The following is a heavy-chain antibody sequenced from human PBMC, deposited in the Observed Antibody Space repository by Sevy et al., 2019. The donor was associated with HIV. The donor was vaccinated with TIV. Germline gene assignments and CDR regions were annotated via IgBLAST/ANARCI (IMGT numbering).Heavy chain of an antibody. CDR1: GFTFSSYS. D-gene: IGHD5-12*01. Sequence: GGSLRLSCAASGFTFSSYSMNWVRQAPGKGLEWVSYISSSSTTIYYADSVKGRFTISRDNAKNSLYLQMCSLRDEDTAVYYCARGYTGYDVGPLDYWGQGTLVTVSS. J-gene: IGHJ4*02. CDR2: ISSSSTTI. V-gene: IGHV3-48*02. CDR3: ARGYTGYDVGPLDY.